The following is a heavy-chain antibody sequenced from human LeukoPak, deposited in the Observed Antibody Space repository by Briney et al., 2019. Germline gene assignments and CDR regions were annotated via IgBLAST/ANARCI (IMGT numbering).Heavy chain of an antibody. CDR2: IYHSGST. CDR3: ARGGAARLHFQN. J-gene: IGHJ1*01. V-gene: IGHV4-59*01. D-gene: IGHD6-6*01. Sequence: SETLSLTCTVSGGSISTYYWNWIRQPPGKGLEWIGYIYHSGSTNYNPSLPSRVTISVDTSKNKFSLNLNSVTAADTAVYYCARGGAARLHFQNWGQGTLVTVSS. CDR1: GGSISTYY.